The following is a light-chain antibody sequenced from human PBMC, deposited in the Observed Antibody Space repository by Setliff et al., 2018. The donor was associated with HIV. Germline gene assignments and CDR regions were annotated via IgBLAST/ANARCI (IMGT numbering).Light chain of an antibody. CDR2: GNT. CDR1: SSNIGADYD. Sequence: QSVLTQPPSVSGAPGQRVTISCTGGSSNIGADYDVHWYQQLPGTAPKLLIYGNTNRPSGVPDRISASKSGTSASLAISGLQAEDEADYYCQSFDNSLDGYVFGAGTKVTVL. J-gene: IGLJ1*01. CDR3: QSFDNSLDGYV. V-gene: IGLV1-40*01.